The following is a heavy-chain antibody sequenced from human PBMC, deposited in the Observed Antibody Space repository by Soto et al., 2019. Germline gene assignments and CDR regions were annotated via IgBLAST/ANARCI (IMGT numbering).Heavy chain of an antibody. CDR3: ARESGGATATLDYYYFYMDV. V-gene: IGHV1-2*04. J-gene: IGHJ6*03. D-gene: IGHD5-12*01. CDR2: INPNGGVT. CDR1: GDSFNDYY. Sequence: VQLVQSGAEVRKPGASVKVSCKSSGDSFNDYYIHWVRQAPGQGLEWMGWINPNGGVTKYAQKFQGWVTMTRDTSIRTVYMELSRLRSDDTAVYYCARESGGATATLDYYYFYMDVWGKGTTFTVSS.